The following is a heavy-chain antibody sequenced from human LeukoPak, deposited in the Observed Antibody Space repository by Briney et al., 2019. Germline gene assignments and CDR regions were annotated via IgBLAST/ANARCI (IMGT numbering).Heavy chain of an antibody. D-gene: IGHD3-22*01. CDR3: ARADYYYDSSGYNY. CDR1: GFTFSSYW. CDR2: IKQDGSEK. J-gene: IGHJ4*02. V-gene: IGHV3-7*03. Sequence: GGSLRLSCAASGFTFSSYWMSWVRQAPGKGLEWVANIKQDGSEKYYVDSAKGRFTISRDNAKNSLYLQMNSLRAEDTAVYYCARADYYYDSSGYNYWGQGTLVTVSS.